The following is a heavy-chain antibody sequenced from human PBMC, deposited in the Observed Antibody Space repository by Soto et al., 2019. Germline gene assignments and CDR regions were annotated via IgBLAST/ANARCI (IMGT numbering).Heavy chain of an antibody. CDR3: ARGRREDIVVVPAATALDY. Sequence: QVQLQESGPGLVKPSQTLSLTCTVSGGSISSGGYYWSWIRQHPGKGLEWIGYIYYSGSTYYNPSLKSRVTISVDTSKNQFSLKLSSVTAADTAVYYCARGRREDIVVVPAATALDYWGQGTLVTVSS. CDR2: IYYSGST. CDR1: GGSISSGGYY. V-gene: IGHV4-31*03. J-gene: IGHJ4*02. D-gene: IGHD2-2*01.